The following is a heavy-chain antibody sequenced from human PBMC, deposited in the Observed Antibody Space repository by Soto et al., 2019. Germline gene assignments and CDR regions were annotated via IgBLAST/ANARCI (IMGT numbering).Heavy chain of an antibody. CDR3: AKDRLPYYYDSSGYYWMAFDI. J-gene: IGHJ3*02. D-gene: IGHD3-22*01. CDR2: FDPEDGET. V-gene: IGHV1-24*01. Sequence: ASVKVSCKVSGYTLTELSMHWVRQAPGKGLEWMGGFDPEDGETIYAQKFQGRVTMTEDTSTDTAYMELSSLRSEDTAVYYCAKDRLPYYYDSSGYYWMAFDIWGQGTMVTVSS. CDR1: GYTLTELS.